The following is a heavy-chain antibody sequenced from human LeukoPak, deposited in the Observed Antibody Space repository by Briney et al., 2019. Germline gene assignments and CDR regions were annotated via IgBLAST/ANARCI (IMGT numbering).Heavy chain of an antibody. CDR1: GYTFTSYD. V-gene: IGHV1-8*01. CDR3: ARVYGSGSGPRQLAH. Sequence: ASVKVSCKASGYTFTSYDINWVRQATGQGLEWMGWMNPNSGNTGYAQRFQGRVTMTRNTSISTAYMELSSLRSEDTAVYYCARVYGSGSGPRQLAHWGQGTLVTVSS. CDR2: MNPNSGNT. D-gene: IGHD3-10*01. J-gene: IGHJ4*02.